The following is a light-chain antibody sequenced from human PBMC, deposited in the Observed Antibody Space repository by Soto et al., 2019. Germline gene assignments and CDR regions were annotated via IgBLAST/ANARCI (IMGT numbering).Light chain of an antibody. CDR2: AAS. J-gene: IGKJ5*01. CDR3: QQAKSFPLT. V-gene: IGKV1D-12*01. CDR1: QGISGW. Sequence: DIQMTQSPSSVSASVGDRVTITCRASQGISGWLAWYQQKPGEATKLLIYAASNLQSVVPSRVSGSGSGTDVTLTINSLQPEDFATYYGQQAKSFPLTFGRGTRLEIK.